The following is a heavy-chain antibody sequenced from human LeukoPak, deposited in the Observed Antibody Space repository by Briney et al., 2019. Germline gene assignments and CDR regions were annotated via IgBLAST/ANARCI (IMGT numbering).Heavy chain of an antibody. CDR2: IYYSGST. CDR3: ATTKWFGEFTFDY. D-gene: IGHD3-10*01. Sequence: SETLSLTCTVSGGSISSYYWSWIRQPPGKGLEWIGYIYYSGSTNYNPSLKSRVTISVDTSKNQFSLKLSSVTAADTAVYYCATTKWFGEFTFDYWGQGTLVTVSS. CDR1: GGSISSYY. V-gene: IGHV4-59*01. J-gene: IGHJ4*02.